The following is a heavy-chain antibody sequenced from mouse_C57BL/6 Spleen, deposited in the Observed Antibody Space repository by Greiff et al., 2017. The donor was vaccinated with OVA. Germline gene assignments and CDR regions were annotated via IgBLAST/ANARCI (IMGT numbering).Heavy chain of an antibody. CDR3: ARGGYYFDY. CDR1: GYSFTSDY. CDR2: IYPGSGNT. J-gene: IGHJ2*01. V-gene: IGHV1-66*01. Sequence: QVQLKESGPELVKPGASVKISCKASGYSFTSDYIHWVKQRPGQGLEWIGWIYPGSGNTKYNEKFKGKATLTADTSSSTAYMQLSSLTSEDSAVYYCARGGYYFDYWGQGTTLTVSS.